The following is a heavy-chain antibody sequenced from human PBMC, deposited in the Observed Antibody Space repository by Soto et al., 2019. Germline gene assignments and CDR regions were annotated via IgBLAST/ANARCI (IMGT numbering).Heavy chain of an antibody. Sequence: VKVSCKVSGYTLTELSMHWVRQAPGKGLEWMGGFDPEDGETIYAQKFQGRVTMTEDTSTDTAYMELSSLRSEDTAVYYCATATIFGVANSGYFQHWGQGTLVTVSS. J-gene: IGHJ1*01. D-gene: IGHD3-3*01. CDR2: FDPEDGET. CDR1: GYTLTELS. V-gene: IGHV1-24*01. CDR3: ATATIFGVANSGYFQH.